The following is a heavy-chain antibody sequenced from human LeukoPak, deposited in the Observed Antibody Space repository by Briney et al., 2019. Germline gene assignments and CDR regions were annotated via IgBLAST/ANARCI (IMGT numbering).Heavy chain of an antibody. V-gene: IGHV4-39*01. CDR2: IYYSGST. D-gene: IGHD2-21*01. Sequence: SETPSLTCTVSGGSISSNSYYWGWIRQPPGKGLEWIGSIYYSGSTYYNPSLKSRVTISVDTSKDQFSLKLSSVTAADTAVYYCARTCGGDCYYYYYMDVWGKGTTVTVSS. CDR3: ARTCGGDCYYYYYMDV. J-gene: IGHJ6*03. CDR1: GGSISSNSYY.